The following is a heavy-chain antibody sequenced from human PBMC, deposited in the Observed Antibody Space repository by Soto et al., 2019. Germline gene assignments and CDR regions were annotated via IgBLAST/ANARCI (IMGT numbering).Heavy chain of an antibody. CDR1: GFSLSTSGVG. Sequence: QITLKESGPTLVKPTQNLTLPCTFSGFSLSTSGVGVGWIRQPPGKALEWLALIYWNDDKRYSPSLKSRLTITKDTSKNQVVLTMTNMDHVDTATYYCSHRRSGLNAVWGQGTLVTVSS. CDR3: SHRRSGLNAV. D-gene: IGHD2-8*01. CDR2: IYWNDDK. J-gene: IGHJ4*02. V-gene: IGHV2-5*01.